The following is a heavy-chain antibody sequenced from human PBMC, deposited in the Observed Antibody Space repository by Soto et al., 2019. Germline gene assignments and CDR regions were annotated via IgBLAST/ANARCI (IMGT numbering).Heavy chain of an antibody. V-gene: IGHV3-66*01. Sequence: GSLRLSCAASGVTVSNNFMSWVRQAPGKGLEWVSIIYSGGGTHYADSVKGRFTISRDNYKNTVYLQMNSLRVEDTAVYYCARNVPVTPLGYWGQGTLVTVSS. J-gene: IGHJ4*02. D-gene: IGHD4-17*01. CDR3: ARNVPVTPLGY. CDR2: IYSGGGT. CDR1: GVTVSNNF.